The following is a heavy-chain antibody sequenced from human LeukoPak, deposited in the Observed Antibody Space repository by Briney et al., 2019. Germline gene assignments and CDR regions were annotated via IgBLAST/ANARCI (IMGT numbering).Heavy chain of an antibody. D-gene: IGHD6-13*01. V-gene: IGHV4-34*01. CDR2: INHSGST. Sequence: SETLSLTCAVYGGSFSGYYWSWIRQPPGKGLEWIGEINHSGSTNYNPSLKSRVTISVDTSKNQFSLKLSSVTAADTAVYYCARDGSWYGKRWNYFDYWGQGTLATVSS. CDR3: ARDGSWYGKRWNYFDY. J-gene: IGHJ4*02. CDR1: GGSFSGYY.